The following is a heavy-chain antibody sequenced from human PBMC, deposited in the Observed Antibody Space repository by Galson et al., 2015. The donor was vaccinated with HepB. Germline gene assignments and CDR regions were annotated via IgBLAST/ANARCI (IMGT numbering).Heavy chain of an antibody. J-gene: IGHJ6*02. CDR3: TTDFGDYNGMDV. V-gene: IGHV3-49*04. CDR2: IRSKAYRGTT. D-gene: IGHD4-17*01. CDR1: GFTLGYYA. Sequence: SLRLSCAASGFTLGYYAMSWARQAPGKGLEWVTFIRSKAYRGTTEYAASVQGRFSISTDGSKNIAYLQMNSLKTEDTAVYYCTTDFGDYNGMDVWGQGTTVTVSS.